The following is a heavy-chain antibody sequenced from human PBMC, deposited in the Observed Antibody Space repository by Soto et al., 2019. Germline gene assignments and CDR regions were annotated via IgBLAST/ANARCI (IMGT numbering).Heavy chain of an antibody. CDR2: IYYSGST. Sequence: SETLSLTCTVSGGSISSGGYYWSWIRQHPGKGLEWIGYIYYSGSTYYNPSLKSRVTISVDTSKNQFSLKLSSVTAADTTVYYCARESVTPKRAGYYFDYWGQGTLVTVSS. CDR3: ARESVTPKRAGYYFDY. J-gene: IGHJ4*02. V-gene: IGHV4-31*03. D-gene: IGHD2-21*02. CDR1: GGSISSGGYY.